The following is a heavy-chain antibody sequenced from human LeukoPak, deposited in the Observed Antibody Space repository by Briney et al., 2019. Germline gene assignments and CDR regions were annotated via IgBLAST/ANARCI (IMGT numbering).Heavy chain of an antibody. CDR3: ARLGSSSSYYYYMDV. J-gene: IGHJ6*03. D-gene: IGHD6-6*01. V-gene: IGHV5-51*01. CDR2: IYPGDFDT. Sequence: GESLKISCKGSGYSFTSYWIGWVRQMPGKGLVWMGIIYPGDFDTRYSPSFQGQVTISADKSISTAYLQWSSLKASDTAMYYCARLGSSSSYYYYMDVWGKGTTVTVSS. CDR1: GYSFTSYW.